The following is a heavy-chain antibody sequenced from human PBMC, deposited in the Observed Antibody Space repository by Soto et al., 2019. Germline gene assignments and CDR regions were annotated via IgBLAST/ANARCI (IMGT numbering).Heavy chain of an antibody. CDR1: GFTFSSYA. V-gene: IGHV3-30-3*01. CDR2: ISYDGSNK. D-gene: IGHD1-26*01. Sequence: QVQLVESGGGVVQPGGSLRLSCAASGFTFSSYAMHWFRQAPGKGLEWVAVISYDGSNKYYADSVKGRFTISRDNSKNTLYLQMNSLRAEDTAVYYCASSHRSLVGAVYWGQGTLVTVSS. J-gene: IGHJ4*01. CDR3: ASSHRSLVGAVY.